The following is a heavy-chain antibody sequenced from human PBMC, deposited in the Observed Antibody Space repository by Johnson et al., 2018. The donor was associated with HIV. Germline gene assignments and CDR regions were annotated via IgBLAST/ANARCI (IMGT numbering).Heavy chain of an antibody. CDR3: AREQGSGSYSIHAFDI. CDR1: GFTFSSYA. Sequence: QVQLVESGGGVVQPGRSLRLSCAASGFTFSSYAMHWVRQAPGKGLEWVAVISYDGSNKYYADSVKGRFTISRDNSKNTLYLQMNSLRAEDTAVYYGAREQGSGSYSIHAFDIWGQGTMVTVSS. J-gene: IGHJ3*02. CDR2: ISYDGSNK. V-gene: IGHV3-30-3*01. D-gene: IGHD1-26*01.